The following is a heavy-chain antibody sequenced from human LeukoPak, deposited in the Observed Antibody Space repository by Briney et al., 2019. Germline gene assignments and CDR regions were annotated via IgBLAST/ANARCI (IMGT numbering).Heavy chain of an antibody. Sequence: PGGSLRLSCPASEFSFSAYGMHWVRQAPGKGPEWVAGISQDGKYKVYADFVRGRITISRDNAKNSLYLQMNSLRAEDTAVYYCARDLSGGNSDWFDPWGQGTLVTVSS. CDR2: ISQDGKYK. CDR3: ARDLSGGNSDWFDP. D-gene: IGHD4-23*01. J-gene: IGHJ5*02. CDR1: EFSFSAYG. V-gene: IGHV3-30*07.